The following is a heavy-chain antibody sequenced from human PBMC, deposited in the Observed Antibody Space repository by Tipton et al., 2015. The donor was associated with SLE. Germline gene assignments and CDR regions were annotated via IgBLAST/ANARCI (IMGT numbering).Heavy chain of an antibody. CDR2: IYYSGST. Sequence: TLSLTCTVSGGSISSYYWSWIRQPPGKGLEWIGYIYYSGSTNYSPSLKSRVTISVDTSKNQFSLKLSSVTAADTAVYYCARGGYLYSGGFDYWGQGPLVPVSS. J-gene: IGHJ4*02. CDR3: ARGGYLYSGGFDY. CDR1: GGSISSYY. D-gene: IGHD1-26*01. V-gene: IGHV4-59*12.